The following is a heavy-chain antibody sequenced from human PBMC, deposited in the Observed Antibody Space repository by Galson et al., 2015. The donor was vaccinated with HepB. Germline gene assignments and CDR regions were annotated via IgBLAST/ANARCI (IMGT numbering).Heavy chain of an antibody. V-gene: IGHV3-21*01. CDR3: ARNDYTDDGPDY. J-gene: IGHJ4*02. CDR2: LDSSSRYI. Sequence: SLRLSCAASGFTFSAYSMNWVRQAPGKGLEWVSSLDSSSRYIFYTESVKGRFTISRDNAKNSLYLQMSSLRAEDTAVYYCARNDYTDDGPDYWGQGTLVTVSS. CDR1: GFTFSAYS. D-gene: IGHD4-11*01.